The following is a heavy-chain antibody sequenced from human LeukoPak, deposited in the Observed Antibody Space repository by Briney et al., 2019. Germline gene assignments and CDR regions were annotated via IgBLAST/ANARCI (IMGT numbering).Heavy chain of an antibody. Sequence: SETLSLTCTVSGGSISGYYWSWIRQPPGKGLEWIGEINHSGSTNYNPSLKSRVTISVDTSKNQFSLKLSSVTAADTAVYYCARGEREYSSGWSNFDYWGQGTLVTVSS. CDR1: GGSISGYY. CDR3: ARGEREYSSGWSNFDY. J-gene: IGHJ4*02. D-gene: IGHD6-19*01. V-gene: IGHV4-34*01. CDR2: INHSGST.